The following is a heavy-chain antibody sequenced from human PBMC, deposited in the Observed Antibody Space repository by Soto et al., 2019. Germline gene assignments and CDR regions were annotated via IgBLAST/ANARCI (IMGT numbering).Heavy chain of an antibody. V-gene: IGHV4-34*01. CDR3: ARGRGMDV. CDR1: GGSFSGYY. J-gene: IGHJ6*02. CDR2: INHSGST. Sequence: SETLSLTCAVYGGSFSGYYWSWIRQPPGKGLEWIGEINHSGSTNYNPSLKSRVTISVDTSKNQFSLKLSSVTAADTAVYYCARGRGMDVWRQGTTVTVSS.